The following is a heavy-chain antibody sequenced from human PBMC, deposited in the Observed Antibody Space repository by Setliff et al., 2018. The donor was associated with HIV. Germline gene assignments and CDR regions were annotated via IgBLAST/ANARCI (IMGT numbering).Heavy chain of an antibody. CDR1: GYNFTSHD. Sequence: ASVKVSCKASGYNFTSHDINWVRQAPGQGLEWMGWMNPKSGNTGYARKFQGRVTMTRKTSISTAYMELMSLRSDDTAVYYCARGYCSSTSCYGIYYFDNWGQGTPVTVSS. D-gene: IGHD2-2*01. V-gene: IGHV1-8*01. J-gene: IGHJ4*02. CDR3: ARGYCSSTSCYGIYYFDN. CDR2: MNPKSGNT.